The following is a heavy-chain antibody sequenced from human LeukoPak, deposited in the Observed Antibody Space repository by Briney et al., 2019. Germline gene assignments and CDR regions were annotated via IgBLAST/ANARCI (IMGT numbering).Heavy chain of an antibody. CDR2: IYSGGST. Sequence: GGSLRLSCAASGFTVSSNYMSWVRQAPGKGLEWVSVIYSGGSTYYADSVKGRFTISRDNSKNTLYLQMNSLRAEDTAVYYCARGLGYYDSSGLFDYWGQGTLVTVSS. CDR3: ARGLGYYDSSGLFDY. J-gene: IGHJ4*02. V-gene: IGHV3-66*01. D-gene: IGHD3-22*01. CDR1: GFTVSSNY.